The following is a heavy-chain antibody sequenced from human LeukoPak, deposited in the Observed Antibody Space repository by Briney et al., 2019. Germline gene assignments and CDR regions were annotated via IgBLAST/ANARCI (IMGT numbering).Heavy chain of an antibody. Sequence: GASVKVSCKATSRISWVRRASGRGLERMAGIGPYGGDTYYAQKFQGRITVTTDTSTSTVYMELSNLRSDDTAVYYGARDLWNFYDDSGYNRDFDSWGQGTLVTVSS. V-gene: IGHV1-18*01. CDR3: ARDLWNFYDDSGYNRDFDS. D-gene: IGHD3-22*01. CDR1: SR. CDR2: IGPYGGDT. J-gene: IGHJ5*01.